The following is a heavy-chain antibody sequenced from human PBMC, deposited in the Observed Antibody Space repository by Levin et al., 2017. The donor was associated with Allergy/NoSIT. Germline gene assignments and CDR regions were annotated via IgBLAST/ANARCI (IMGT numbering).Heavy chain of an antibody. Sequence: SVKVSCKASGGTFSSYAISWVRQAPGQGLEWMGGIIPIFGTANYAQKFQGRVTITADESTSTAYMELSSLRSEDTAVYYCARGQMATITFAFDYWGQGTLVTVSS. D-gene: IGHD5-24*01. V-gene: IGHV1-69*13. CDR3: ARGQMATITFAFDY. CDR1: GGTFSSYA. J-gene: IGHJ4*02. CDR2: IIPIFGTA.